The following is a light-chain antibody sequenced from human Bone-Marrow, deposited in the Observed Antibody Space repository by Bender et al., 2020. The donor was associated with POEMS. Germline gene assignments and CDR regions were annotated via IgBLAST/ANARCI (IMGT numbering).Light chain of an antibody. V-gene: IGLV3-1*01. CDR1: PLPKKY. J-gene: IGLJ2*01. Sequence: SYELTLPPSVSVSLGQMARITCSGEPLPKKYAFWSQQKPGQSPVLVIYQDTKRPSGIPERFSGSNSGNTATLTISGTQAMDEADYYCQAWDTYSVIFGGGTKLTVL. CDR2: QDT. CDR3: QAWDTYSVI.